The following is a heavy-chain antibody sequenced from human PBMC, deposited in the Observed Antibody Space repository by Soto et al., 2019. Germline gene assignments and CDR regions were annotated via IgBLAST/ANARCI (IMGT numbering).Heavy chain of an antibody. Sequence: QVQVVESGGGVVQPGRSLRLSCAASGFTFTSFGMHWVRQAPGKGLEWVSLIWYDGSEKSYGDSVKGRFTISRDNSRNTVYLQMNSLRVDDTAVYYCARDASYYSLWSGYYPSRNGMDVWGQGTTVTVSS. CDR2: IWYDGSEK. CDR3: ARDASYYSLWSGYYPSRNGMDV. V-gene: IGHV3-33*01. CDR1: GFTFTSFG. J-gene: IGHJ6*02. D-gene: IGHD3-3*01.